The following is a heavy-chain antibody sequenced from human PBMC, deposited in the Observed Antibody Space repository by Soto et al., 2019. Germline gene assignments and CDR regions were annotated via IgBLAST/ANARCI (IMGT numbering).Heavy chain of an antibody. CDR3: ARPANTVADHFDL. CDR1: GYTFTIYW. CDR2: IYPSDSDT. V-gene: IGHV5-51*01. Sequence: PGESLKISCQVSGYTFTIYWIGWVRQMPGKGLEWMGIIYPSDSDTRCSPSFQGQVTISADQSINTAYLQWDSLKVSDTAIYYCARPANTVADHFDLWGQGTPVTVSS. D-gene: IGHD4-17*01. J-gene: IGHJ4*02.